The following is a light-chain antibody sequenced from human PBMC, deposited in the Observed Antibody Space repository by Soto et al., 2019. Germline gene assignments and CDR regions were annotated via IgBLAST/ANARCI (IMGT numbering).Light chain of an antibody. CDR2: DAS. CDR3: QQYYISWS. V-gene: IGKV1-5*01. J-gene: IGKJ1*01. CDR1: ESIRTW. Sequence: DIQMTQSPSTLSASVGDRVTITCRASESIRTWLAWYQHKPGKAPKFLIYDASTLESGVPSRFSGSGSGTEFTLTISSLQPEDFATYSCQQYYISWSFGQGTKVDIK.